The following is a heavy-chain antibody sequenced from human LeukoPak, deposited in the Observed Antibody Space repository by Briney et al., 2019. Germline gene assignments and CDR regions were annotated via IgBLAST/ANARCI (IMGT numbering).Heavy chain of an antibody. D-gene: IGHD3-10*01. CDR1: GFTFSDSY. V-gene: IGHV3-23*01. J-gene: IGHJ4*02. CDR2: ISGSGGST. Sequence: PGGSLRLSCAASGFTFSDSYMTWIRQAPGKGLEWVSAISGSGGSTYYADSVKGRFTISRDNSKNTLYLQMNSLRAEDTAVYYCAKDQMVRGVIRNQRFDYWGQGTLVTVSS. CDR3: AKDQMVRGVIRNQRFDY.